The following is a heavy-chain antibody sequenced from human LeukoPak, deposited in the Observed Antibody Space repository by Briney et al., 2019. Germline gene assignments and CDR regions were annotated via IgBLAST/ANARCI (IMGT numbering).Heavy chain of an antibody. J-gene: IGHJ4*02. Sequence: GGSLRLSCAASGFTFSSYAMSWVRQAPGKGLEWVSGISGSGGSTYYADSVKGRFTISRDNSKNTLYLQMISLRAEDTAVYYCAKDGARYFDWLLATFDYWGQGTLVTVSS. V-gene: IGHV3-23*01. CDR2: ISGSGGST. CDR1: GFTFSSYA. CDR3: AKDGARYFDWLLATFDY. D-gene: IGHD3-9*01.